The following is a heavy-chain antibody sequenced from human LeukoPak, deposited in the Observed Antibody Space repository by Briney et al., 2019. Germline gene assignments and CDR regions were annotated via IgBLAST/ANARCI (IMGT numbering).Heavy chain of an antibody. CDR3: ATLLDGIAAAGTYFDY. J-gene: IGHJ4*02. Sequence: ASVKVSCKVSGYTLTELSMHWVRQAPGKGLEWMGGFDPEDGETIYAQKFQGRVTMTRDTSTSTVYMELSGLRSEDTAVYYCATLLDGIAAAGTYFDYWGQGTLVTVSS. D-gene: IGHD6-13*01. CDR2: FDPEDGET. V-gene: IGHV1-24*01. CDR1: GYTLTELS.